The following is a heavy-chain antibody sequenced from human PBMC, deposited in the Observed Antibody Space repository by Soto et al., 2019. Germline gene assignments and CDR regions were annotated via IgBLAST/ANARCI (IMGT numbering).Heavy chain of an antibody. CDR2: IKQDGSEK. V-gene: IGHV3-7*01. D-gene: IGHD3-3*01. CDR3: ARDRRQNTIFGVVIQEYGPRVHYYYMDV. CDR1: GFTFSSYW. Sequence: GGSLRLSCAASGFTFSSYWMSWVRQAPGKGLEWVANIKQDGSEKYYVDSVKGRFTSSRDNAKNSLYLQMNSLRAEDTAVYYCARDRRQNTIFGVVIQEYGPRVHYYYMDVWGKGTTVTVSS. J-gene: IGHJ6*03.